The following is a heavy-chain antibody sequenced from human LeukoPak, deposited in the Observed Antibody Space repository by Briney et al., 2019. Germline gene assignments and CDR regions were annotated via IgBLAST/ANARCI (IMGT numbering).Heavy chain of an antibody. D-gene: IGHD2-2*01. Sequence: GASVKVSCKASGYTFTGYYMHWVRQAPGQGLEWMGWINPNSGGTNYAQKFQGRVTMTRDTSISTAYMELSRLGSDDTAVYYCARVVVPAAPSCDAFGIWGQGTMVTVSS. V-gene: IGHV1-2*02. CDR2: INPNSGGT. CDR3: ARVVVPAAPSCDAFGI. CDR1: GYTFTGYY. J-gene: IGHJ3*02.